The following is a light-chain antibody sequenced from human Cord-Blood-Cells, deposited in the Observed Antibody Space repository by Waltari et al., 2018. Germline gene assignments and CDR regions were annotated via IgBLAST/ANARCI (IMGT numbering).Light chain of an antibody. CDR3: AAWDDSLSGYV. CDR2: RNN. Sequence: QSVLTQPPSASGTPGQRVTIPCSGSSPNIGSNYVYWYQQLPGTPPKLLIYRNNQRPSGVPDRFSGSKSGTSASLAISGLRSEDEADYYCAAWDDSLSGYVFGTGTKVTVL. V-gene: IGLV1-47*01. CDR1: SPNIGSNY. J-gene: IGLJ1*01.